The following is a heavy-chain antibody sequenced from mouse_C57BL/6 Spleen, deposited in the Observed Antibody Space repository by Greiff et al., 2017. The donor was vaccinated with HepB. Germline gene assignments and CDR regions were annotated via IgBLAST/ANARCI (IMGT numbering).Heavy chain of an antibody. V-gene: IGHV1-22*01. D-gene: IGHD2-4*01. Sequence: EVQLQQSGPELVKPGASVKMSCKASGYTFTDYNMHWVKQSHGKSLEWIGYINPNTGGTSYNQKFKGKATLTVNKSSSTAYMELRSMTSGASAVYYCARLGVYYDDAAMDYLGQGTSVTVSS. CDR2: INPNTGGT. J-gene: IGHJ4*01. CDR3: ARLGVYYDDAAMDY. CDR1: GYTFTDYN.